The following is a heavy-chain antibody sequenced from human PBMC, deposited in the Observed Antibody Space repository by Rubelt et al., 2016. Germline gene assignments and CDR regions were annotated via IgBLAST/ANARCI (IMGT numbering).Heavy chain of an antibody. J-gene: IGHJ1*01. CDR2: IYWDDDK. D-gene: IGHD3-22*01. CDR3: AHTLQYDSSGYFPPEYFQH. V-gene: IGHV2-5*02. Sequence: QITLKESGPTLVKPTQTLTLTCTFSGFSLSTSGVGVGWIRQPPGKALEWLALIYWDDDKRYSPSLKSRLTITKETSKNQVVLTMTNMDPVDTATYYCAHTLQYDSSGYFPPEYFQHWGQGTLVTVSS. CDR1: GFSLSTSGVG.